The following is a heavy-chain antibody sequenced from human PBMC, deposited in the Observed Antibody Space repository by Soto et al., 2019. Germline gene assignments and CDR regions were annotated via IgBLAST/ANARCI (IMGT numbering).Heavy chain of an antibody. V-gene: IGHV4-34*01. CDR2: INHSGGT. CDR1: GGSFSGYY. Sequence: PSETLSLTCAVYGGSFSGYYWSWIRQPPGKGLEWIGEINHSGGTNYNPSLKSRVTISVDTSKNQFSLKLSSVTAADTAVYYCARSPLTGTRGDYMDVWGKGTTVTVSS. J-gene: IGHJ6*03. CDR3: ARSPLTGTRGDYMDV. D-gene: IGHD1-20*01.